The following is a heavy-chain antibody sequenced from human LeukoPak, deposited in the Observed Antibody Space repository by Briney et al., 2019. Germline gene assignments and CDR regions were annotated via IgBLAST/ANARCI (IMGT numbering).Heavy chain of an antibody. CDR3: ARTTSLAASGYDY. V-gene: IGHV1-8*03. J-gene: IGHJ4*02. Sequence: GASVKVSCKASGYTFTSYHINWVRQATGQGLEWMGWMNPNSGDRGYAQKFQGRVTITRDTSISTAYMELSSLRSEDTAVYFCARTTSLAASGYDYWGQGTLVTVSS. CDR2: MNPNSGDR. CDR1: GYTFTSYH. D-gene: IGHD6-19*01.